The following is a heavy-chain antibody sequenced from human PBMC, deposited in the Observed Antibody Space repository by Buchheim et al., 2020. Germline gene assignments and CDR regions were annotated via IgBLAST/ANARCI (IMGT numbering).Heavy chain of an antibody. J-gene: IGHJ4*02. V-gene: IGHV4-39*01. D-gene: IGHD3-16*02. CDR2: VYYNGNL. CDR1: GDSITSSLYY. Sequence: QLQLQESGPGLVKPSETLSLACSVSGDSITSSLYYWGWIRQPPGKDLEWIGNVYYNGNLHDNPSLNSRVTISVDTSKNQFSLRLSSVTAADTGVYYCARALMTTLGGVVVWNRWYFDSWGQGTPITVSS. CDR3: ARALMTTLGGVVVWNRWYFDS.